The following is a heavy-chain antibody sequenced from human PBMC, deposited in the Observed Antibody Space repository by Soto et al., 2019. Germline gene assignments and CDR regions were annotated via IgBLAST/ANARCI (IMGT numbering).Heavy chain of an antibody. CDR2: ISASGSET. Sequence: GGSLRLSCAASEFTFSNYAMSWVRQPPGRGLEWVSTISASGSETYVADSVRGQFTISRDNSANTLYLQMNSLRAEDTAVYYCARGKYRERMDVWGQGTTVTVSS. V-gene: IGHV3-23*01. CDR1: EFTFSNYA. J-gene: IGHJ6*02. D-gene: IGHD2-2*01. CDR3: ARGKYRERMDV.